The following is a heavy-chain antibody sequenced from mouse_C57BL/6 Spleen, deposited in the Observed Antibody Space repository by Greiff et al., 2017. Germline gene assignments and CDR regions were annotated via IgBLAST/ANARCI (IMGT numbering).Heavy chain of an antibody. CDR1: GYTFTSYW. D-gene: IGHD3-2*02. CDR3: ARGSGGQLRTMDY. CDR2: INPSNGGT. Sequence: QVQLKQPGTELVKPGASVKLSCKASGYTFTSYWMHWVKQRPGQGLEWIGNINPSNGGTNYNEKFKSKATLTADKSSSTAYMQLSSLTSEDSAVYYCARGSGGQLRTMDYWGQGTSVTVSS. J-gene: IGHJ4*01. V-gene: IGHV1-53*01.